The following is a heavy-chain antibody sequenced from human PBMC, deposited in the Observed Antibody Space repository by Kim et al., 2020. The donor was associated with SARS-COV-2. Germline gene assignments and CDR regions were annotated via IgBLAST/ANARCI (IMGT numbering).Heavy chain of an antibody. Sequence: SETLSLTCAVYGGSFSGYYWSWIRQPPGKGLEWIGEINHSGSTNYNPSLKSRVTISVDTSKNQFSLKLSSVTAADTAVYYCARGSHIVVVVWFDPWGQGTLVTVSS. CDR3: ARGSHIVVVVWFDP. J-gene: IGHJ5*02. CDR2: INHSGST. CDR1: GGSFSGYY. D-gene: IGHD2-21*01. V-gene: IGHV4-34*01.